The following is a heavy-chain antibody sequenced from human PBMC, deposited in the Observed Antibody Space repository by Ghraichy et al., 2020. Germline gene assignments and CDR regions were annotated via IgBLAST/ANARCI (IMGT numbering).Heavy chain of an antibody. CDR3: ARNYDFWSGYLLTFDY. D-gene: IGHD3-3*01. CDR2: ISGSGGST. J-gene: IGHJ4*02. CDR1: GFTFSSYA. V-gene: IGHV3-23*01. Sequence: GGSLRLSCAASGFTFSSYAMSWVRQAPGKGLEWVSAISGSGGSTYYADSVKGRFTISRDNSKNTLYLQMNSLRAEDTAVYYCARNYDFWSGYLLTFDYWGQGTLVTVSS.